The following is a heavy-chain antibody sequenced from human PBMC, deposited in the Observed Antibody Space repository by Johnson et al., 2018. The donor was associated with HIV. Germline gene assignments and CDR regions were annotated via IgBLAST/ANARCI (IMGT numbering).Heavy chain of an antibody. CDR3: AKDRAARHDAFDI. CDR1: GFTFSSYG. J-gene: IGHJ3*02. V-gene: IGHV3-33*06. CDR2: IWYDGSNK. Sequence: QVQLVESGGGVVQPGRSLRLSCAASGFTFSSYGMHWVRQAPGKGLEWVAVIWYDGSNKYYADSVKGRFTISRDNSKNTLYLQMNSRRAEDTAVYYCAKDRAARHDAFDIWGQGTMVTVSS. D-gene: IGHD6-6*01.